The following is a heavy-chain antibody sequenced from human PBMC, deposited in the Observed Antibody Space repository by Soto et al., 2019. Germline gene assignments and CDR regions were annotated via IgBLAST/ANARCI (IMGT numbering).Heavy chain of an antibody. D-gene: IGHD5-12*01. CDR3: AKAHSGYVWGRYYFDY. V-gene: IGHV3-23*01. CDR2: ISGSGGST. J-gene: IGHJ4*02. Sequence: EVQLLESGGGLVQPGGSLRLSCAAPGFTFSSYAMSWVRQAPGKGLEWVSGISGSGGSTYYADSVKGRFTISRDNSKNTLYLQMNSLRAEDTAVYYCAKAHSGYVWGRYYFDYWGQGTLVTVSS. CDR1: GFTFSSYA.